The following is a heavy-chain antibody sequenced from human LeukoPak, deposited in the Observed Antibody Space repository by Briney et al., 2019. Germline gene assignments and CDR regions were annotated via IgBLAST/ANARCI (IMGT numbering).Heavy chain of an antibody. V-gene: IGHV3-53*01. CDR3: ARVGRDSRGYYFFDQ. Sequence: GGSLRLSCAASGFTVSSNYMSWVRQAPGKGLEWVSVIYSGGTTYYADSVQGRITISRDNSKNTLYLQMNSLRAEDTAVYYCARVGRDSRGYYFFDQWGQGTLVTVSS. D-gene: IGHD3-22*01. CDR1: GFTVSSNY. J-gene: IGHJ4*02. CDR2: IYSGGTT.